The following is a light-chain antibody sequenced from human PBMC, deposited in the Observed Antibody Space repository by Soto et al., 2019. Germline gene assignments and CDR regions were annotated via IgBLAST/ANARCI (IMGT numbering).Light chain of an antibody. CDR3: QQYGSSPT. CDR1: QSVSSSY. CDR2: GAS. Sequence: EIVLTQAPGTLSLSPGERATLSCRASQSVSSSYLAWYQQKPGQAPRLLIHGASSRATGIPDRFSGSGAGTDFTLTISRLEPEDFAVYYCQQYGSSPTFVGGTKVEIK. V-gene: IGKV3-20*01. J-gene: IGKJ4*01.